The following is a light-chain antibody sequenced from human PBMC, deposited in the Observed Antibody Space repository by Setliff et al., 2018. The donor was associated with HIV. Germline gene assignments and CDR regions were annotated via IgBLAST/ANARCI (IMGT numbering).Light chain of an antibody. V-gene: IGLV2-23*01. CDR2: QAS. CDR3: CSNTGSNTYV. J-gene: IGLJ1*01. Sequence: QSALTQPRSVSGSPGQSVTISCTGTSSDVGRYNLVSWYQQQPGKPPKLMIYQASKRPSGVSNRFSGSKSGNTASLTISGLQAEDEADYYCCSNTGSNTYVFGTGTKVTVL. CDR1: SSDVGRYNL.